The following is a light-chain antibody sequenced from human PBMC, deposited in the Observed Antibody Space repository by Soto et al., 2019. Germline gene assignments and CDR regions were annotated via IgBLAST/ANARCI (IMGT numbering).Light chain of an antibody. Sequence: EMVVRKSRATLSLSPEERATLSCRASQSVSSYLAWYQQKPGQAPRLLIYATSSRATGIPDRFSGSGSGTDFTLTISRLEPADFAVYYCPQYGRSAAFRKATKVQI. CDR1: QSVSSY. CDR3: PQYGRSAA. V-gene: IGKV3-20*01. J-gene: IGKJ4*02. CDR2: ATS.